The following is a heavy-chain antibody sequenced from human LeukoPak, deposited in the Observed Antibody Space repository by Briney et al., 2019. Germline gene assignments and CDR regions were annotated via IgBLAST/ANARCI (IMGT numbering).Heavy chain of an antibody. CDR3: ALLAVASDFDY. CDR1: EFPFSFYE. CDR2: IGSSGTNR. Sequence: GGSLRLSCAVSEFPFSFYEMNWVRQAPGKGLEWVSNIGSSGTNRYYADSVKGRFSISRDNAKSSLYLQMNSLRVEDTAVYYCALLAVASDFDYWAREPWSPSPQ. V-gene: IGHV3-48*03. D-gene: IGHD6-19*01. J-gene: IGHJ4*02.